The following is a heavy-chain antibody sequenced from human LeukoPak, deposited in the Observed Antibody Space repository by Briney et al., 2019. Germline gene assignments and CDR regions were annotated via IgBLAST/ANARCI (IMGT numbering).Heavy chain of an antibody. CDR3: ATLGEYYDSSGYYYN. D-gene: IGHD3-22*01. J-gene: IGHJ4*02. V-gene: IGHV4-34*01. CDR1: GGSFSGYY. CDR2: INHSGST. Sequence: SETLSLTCAVYGGSFSGYYWSWIRQPPGKGLEWIGEINHSGSTYYNPSLKSRVTISVDSSKNQFSLKLTSVTAADTAVYYCATLGEYYDSSGYYYNWGQGTLVTVSS.